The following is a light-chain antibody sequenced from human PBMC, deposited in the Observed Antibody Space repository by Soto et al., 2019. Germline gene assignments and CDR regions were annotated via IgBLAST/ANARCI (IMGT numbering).Light chain of an antibody. J-gene: IGLJ3*02. CDR2: DTT. V-gene: IGLV7-46*01. Sequence: QAVVTQEPSLTVSPGGTVTLTCGSSTGPVTSGQYPYWFQQKPGQAPRTLIYDTTNRHSWTPARFSGSLLGGKAALTLSGAQPEDEAVYYCLLSFGGARVFGGGTKLTV. CDR1: TGPVTSGQY. CDR3: LLSFGGARV.